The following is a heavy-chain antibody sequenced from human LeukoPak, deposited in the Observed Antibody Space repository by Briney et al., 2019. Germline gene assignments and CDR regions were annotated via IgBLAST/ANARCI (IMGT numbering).Heavy chain of an antibody. CDR3: ARAVDSSSSYNYYYYYMDV. CDR2: IIPMFGTA. J-gene: IGHJ6*03. CDR1: GGIFSNYA. D-gene: IGHD6-13*01. Sequence: ASVKVSCKASGGIFSNYAISWVRQAPGQGLEWMGGIIPMFGTANYAQKFQGRVTITADKSTTTAYMELSSLRSEDTAVYYCARAVDSSSSYNYYYYYMDVWGKGTTVTVSS. V-gene: IGHV1-69*06.